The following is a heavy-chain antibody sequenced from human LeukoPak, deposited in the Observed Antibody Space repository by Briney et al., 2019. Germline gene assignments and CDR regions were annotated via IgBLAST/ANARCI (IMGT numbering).Heavy chain of an antibody. D-gene: IGHD5-12*01. CDR2: IYSGGST. CDR1: GFTFSSYS. CDR3: ARGPSGYYNT. J-gene: IGHJ4*02. V-gene: IGHV3-66*01. Sequence: GGSLRLSCTASGFTFSSYSMNWVRQAPGQGLEWVSLIYSGGSTYYADSVTGRFTISRDNSKNTLYLQTNSLRAEDTAVYYCARGPSGYYNTGGQGTLVTVSS.